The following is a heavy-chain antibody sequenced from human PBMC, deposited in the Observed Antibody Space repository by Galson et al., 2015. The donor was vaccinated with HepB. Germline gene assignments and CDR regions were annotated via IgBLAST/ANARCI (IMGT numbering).Heavy chain of an antibody. CDR1: GGTFSTHA. V-gene: IGHV1-69*13. J-gene: IGHJ4*02. Sequence: SVKVSCKASGGTFSTHAMSWVRQAPGQGLEWMGGITPIFGTAKYAQKFQGRVTITADESTSTVYMEVSSLGSEDTAVYYCAREGIAAATNPVDYWGQGTLVTVSS. CDR3: AREGIAAATNPVDY. CDR2: ITPIFGTA. D-gene: IGHD6-25*01.